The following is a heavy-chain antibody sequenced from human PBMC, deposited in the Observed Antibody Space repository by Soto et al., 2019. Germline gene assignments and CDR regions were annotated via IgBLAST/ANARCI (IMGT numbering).Heavy chain of an antibody. Sequence: QVQLVESGGGVVQPGRSLRLSCAASGFTFSTYAMHWVRQAPGKGLEWVAVISYDGSNKHYADSVNGRFTISRDNSKNTLSLQMNSLRAEDTAVYYCARPPVIDIVVPPDYWGQGTLVTFSS. CDR1: GFTFSTYA. J-gene: IGHJ4*02. CDR2: ISYDGSNK. CDR3: ARPPVIDIVVPPDY. D-gene: IGHD2-15*01. V-gene: IGHV3-30*04.